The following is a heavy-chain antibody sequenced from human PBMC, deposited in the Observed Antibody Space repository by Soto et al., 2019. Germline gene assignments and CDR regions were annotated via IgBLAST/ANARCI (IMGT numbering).Heavy chain of an antibody. J-gene: IGHJ4*02. CDR2: IFSSGST. V-gene: IGHV4-4*07. Sequence: SETLSLTCTVSGGSISSYYWRWIRQPAGKGLEWIGRIFSSGSTSFNPSLESRVAMSVDTSKNHFSLNLSSVTAADMAVYYCAREGSYSAYNFAHGIQLWSFDFWGQGALVTVSS. CDR1: GGSISSYY. D-gene: IGHD5-12*01. CDR3: AREGSYSAYNFAHGIQLWSFDF.